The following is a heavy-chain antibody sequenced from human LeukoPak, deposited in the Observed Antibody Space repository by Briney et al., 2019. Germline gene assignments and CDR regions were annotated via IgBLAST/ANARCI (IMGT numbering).Heavy chain of an antibody. CDR1: GFTFSTYN. CDR3: ANYDNSGNYYVNY. V-gene: IGHV3-21*01. Sequence: PGGSLRLSCAASGFTFSTYNMNWFRQAPVKGLEWVSSISSSSYIYYADSVKGRFTISRDNAKSSLCLQMNSLRAEDTAVYYCANYDNSGNYYVNYWGQGTLVTVSS. CDR2: ISSSSYI. J-gene: IGHJ4*02. D-gene: IGHD3-22*01.